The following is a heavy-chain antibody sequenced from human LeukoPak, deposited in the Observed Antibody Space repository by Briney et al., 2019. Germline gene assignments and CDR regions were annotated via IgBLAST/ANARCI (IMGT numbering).Heavy chain of an antibody. CDR2: INHSGST. Sequence: SETLSLTCAVYGGSFSGYYWSWIRQPPGKGLEWIGEINHSGSTNYNPSLKSRVTISVDTSKNQFSLKLSSVTAADTAVYYCARHRETDGYSSSSVRSDAFDIWGQGTMVTVSS. J-gene: IGHJ3*02. CDR3: ARHRETDGYSSSSVRSDAFDI. V-gene: IGHV4-34*01. D-gene: IGHD6-6*01. CDR1: GGSFSGYY.